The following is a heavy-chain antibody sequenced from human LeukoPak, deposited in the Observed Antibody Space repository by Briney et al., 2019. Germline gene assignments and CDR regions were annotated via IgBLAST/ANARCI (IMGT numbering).Heavy chain of an antibody. CDR3: AKMFNADVYFEY. CDR2: INHSGST. V-gene: IGHV4-34*01. CDR1: GGSFSGYY. J-gene: IGHJ4*01. D-gene: IGHD2-2*01. Sequence: PSETLSLTCAVYGGSFSGYYWSWIRQPPGKGLEWIGEINHSGSTNYNPSPKSRVTISVDTSKNLFSLNLSSVTAADTAVYYCAKMFNADVYFEYWGHGILVTVSS.